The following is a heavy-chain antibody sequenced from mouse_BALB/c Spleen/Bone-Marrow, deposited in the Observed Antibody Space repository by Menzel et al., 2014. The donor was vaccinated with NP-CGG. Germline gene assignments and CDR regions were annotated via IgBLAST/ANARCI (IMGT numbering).Heavy chain of an antibody. CDR3: ARDQVYYYGSSYGYFDV. V-gene: IGHV5-15*02. CDR1: GFTFSDYG. Sequence: EVKLVESGGGLVQPGGSRKLSCAASGFTFSDYGMAWVRQAPGKGPEWVAFISNLAYSIYYADTVTGRFTISGENAKNTLYLEMSSLRSEDTAMYYCARDQVYYYGSSYGYFDVWGAGTTVTVSS. CDR2: ISNLAYSI. J-gene: IGHJ1*01. D-gene: IGHD1-1*01.